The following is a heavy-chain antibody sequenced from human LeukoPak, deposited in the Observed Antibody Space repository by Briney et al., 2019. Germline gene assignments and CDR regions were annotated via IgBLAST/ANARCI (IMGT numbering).Heavy chain of an antibody. J-gene: IGHJ4*02. CDR1: GFTFSSYS. D-gene: IGHD5-24*01. CDR2: ISSSSSYI. V-gene: IGHV3-21*04. Sequence: GGSLRLSCAASGFTFSSYSMNWVRQAPGKGLEWVSSISSSSSYIYYADSVKGRFTISRDNAKNSLYLQMNSLRAEDTALYYCAKAVEMASYYFDYWGQGTLVTVSS. CDR3: AKAVEMASYYFDY.